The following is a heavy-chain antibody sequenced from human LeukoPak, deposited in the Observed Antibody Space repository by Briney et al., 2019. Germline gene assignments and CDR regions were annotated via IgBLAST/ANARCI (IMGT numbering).Heavy chain of an antibody. V-gene: IGHV4-34*01. D-gene: IGHD5-18*01. Sequence: SETLSLTCAVYGGSFSGYYWSWIRQPPGKGLEWIGEINHSGSTNYNPSLKSRVTISVDTSKNQFSLKLSSVTAADTAVHYCARAWSYGYSNFDYWGQGTLVTVSS. CDR3: ARAWSYGYSNFDY. CDR1: GGSFSGYY. CDR2: INHSGST. J-gene: IGHJ4*02.